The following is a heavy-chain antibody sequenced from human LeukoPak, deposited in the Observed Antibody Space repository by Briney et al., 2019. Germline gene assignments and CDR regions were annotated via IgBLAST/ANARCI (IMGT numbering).Heavy chain of an antibody. CDR3: ATLDWSTTPVIND. D-gene: IGHD3-9*01. V-gene: IGHV3-66*01. Sequence: PGGSLRLSCAASGFTVSSNYMSWVRQAPGKGLEWVSVIYSGGNTYYADSVKGRFTISRDNSKNTLYLQMNSLRAEDTAVYYCATLDWSTTPVINDWGQGTLVTVSS. CDR1: GFTVSSNY. CDR2: IYSGGNT. J-gene: IGHJ4*02.